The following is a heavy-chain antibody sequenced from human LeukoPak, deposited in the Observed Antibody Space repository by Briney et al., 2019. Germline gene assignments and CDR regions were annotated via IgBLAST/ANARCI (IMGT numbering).Heavy chain of an antibody. CDR3: AKEADPLTPYSGSYFDY. J-gene: IGHJ4*02. D-gene: IGHD1-26*01. V-gene: IGHV3-23*01. CDR2: ISGSGGST. CDR1: GFTFSSYA. Sequence: GGSLRLSCAASGFTFSSYAMSWVRQAPGKGLEWVSAISGSGGSTYYADSVKGRFTISRDNSKNTLYLQMNSLRAEDTAVYYCAKEADPLTPYSGSYFDYWGQGTLVTVSS.